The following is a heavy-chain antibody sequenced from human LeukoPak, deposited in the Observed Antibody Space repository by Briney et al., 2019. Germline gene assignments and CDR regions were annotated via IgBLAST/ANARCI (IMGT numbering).Heavy chain of an antibody. CDR3: ARDRYDILTGCLTR. CDR1: GYTFIGYY. Sequence: GASVKVSCKASGYTFIGYYMHWVRQAPGQGLEWMGWISAYNGNTNYAQKLQGRVTMTTDTSTSTAYMELRSLRSDDTAVYYCARDRYDILTGCLTRWGQGTLVTVSS. D-gene: IGHD3-9*01. V-gene: IGHV1-18*04. J-gene: IGHJ4*02. CDR2: ISAYNGNT.